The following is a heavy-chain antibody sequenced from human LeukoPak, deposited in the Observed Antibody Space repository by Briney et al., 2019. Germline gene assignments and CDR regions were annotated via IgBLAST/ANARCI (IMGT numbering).Heavy chain of an antibody. CDR1: GFTFTSYG. CDR2: IRYVGINI. CDR3: AKDLQQWLVSPYYYYMDV. D-gene: IGHD6-19*01. J-gene: IGHJ6*03. Sequence: VGSLRLSCAASGFTFTSYGMHWVRQAPGKGLEWGAFIRYVGINIHYADSVKGRFSVSRDNSKLYLQMNSLGLEDMAVYYCAKDLQQWLVSPYYYYMDVWGKATTVTVSS. V-gene: IGHV3-30*02.